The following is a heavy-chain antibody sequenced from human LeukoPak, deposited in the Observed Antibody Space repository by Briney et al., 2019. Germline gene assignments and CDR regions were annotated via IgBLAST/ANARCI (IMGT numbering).Heavy chain of an antibody. J-gene: IGHJ4*02. CDR1: GGSVSSDSYY. CDR2: IYDSGST. Sequence: SETLSLTCTVSGGSVSSDSYYWSWIRQPPGRGLEWIGWIYDSGSTNYNPSLKSRVTISKDTSKNQFSLKLSSVTAADTAMYYCARGRGLWGQGTLVTVSS. D-gene: IGHD3-10*01. V-gene: IGHV4-61*01. CDR3: ARGRGL.